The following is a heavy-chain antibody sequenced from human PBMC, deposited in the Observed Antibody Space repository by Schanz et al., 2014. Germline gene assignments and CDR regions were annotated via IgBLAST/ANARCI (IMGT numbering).Heavy chain of an antibody. J-gene: IGHJ4*02. CDR2: INPDGSGK. D-gene: IGHD3-22*01. CDR1: GFNFGDYY. V-gene: IGHV3-7*01. CDR3: AKSYDTSGYSGFDY. Sequence: DVQLVESGGGLVQSGGSLRLSCAASGFNFGDYYMTWVRQAPGKGLESVAKINPDGSGKYYVVSVEGRFTISRDNAKKSLDLHMNSLTAEDTAVYYCAKSYDTSGYSGFDYWGQGTLVTVSS.